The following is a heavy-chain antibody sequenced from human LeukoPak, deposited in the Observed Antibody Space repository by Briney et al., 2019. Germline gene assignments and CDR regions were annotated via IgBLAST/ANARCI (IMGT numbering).Heavy chain of an antibody. CDR3: ARHRPGPYDY. V-gene: IGHV4-59*01. Sequence: SETLSLTCTVSGGSISSYYWSWIRQPPGKGLEWIGYIYYSGSTNYNPSLKRRVTISVDTTTNKSPLKLRSATAAATALYYCARHRPGPYDYWGQGTLVTVSS. CDR1: GGSISSYY. J-gene: IGHJ4*02. CDR2: IYYSGST.